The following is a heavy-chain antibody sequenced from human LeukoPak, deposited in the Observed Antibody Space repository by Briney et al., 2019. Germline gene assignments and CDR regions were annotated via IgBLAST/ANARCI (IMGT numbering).Heavy chain of an antibody. D-gene: IGHD5-18*01. V-gene: IGHV4-34*01. CDR2: INQNGHA. CDR3: ARASSYSPDSDTYYFDY. CDR1: GGSFSLYY. Sequence: SETLSLTCGVHGGSFSLYYWTWIRQSPGKGLEWTAQINQNGHAKYTPSLKSRVTISIDASKRQFSLKLSSVTAADTAVYYCARASSYSPDSDTYYFDYWGQGTLVTVSS. J-gene: IGHJ4*02.